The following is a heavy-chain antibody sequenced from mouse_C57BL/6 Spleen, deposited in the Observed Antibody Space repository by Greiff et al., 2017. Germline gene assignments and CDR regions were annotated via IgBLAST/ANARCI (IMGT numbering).Heavy chain of an antibody. CDR2: ISDGGSYT. Sequence: EVQVVESGGGLVKPGGSLKLSCAASGFTFSSYAMSWVRQTPEKRLEWVATISDGGSYTYYPDNVKGRFTISRDNANDNLYLQMSHLKSEDTAMYYCARSYYVSSSPNYIDYWGQGTTLTVSS. CDR1: GFTFSSYA. V-gene: IGHV5-4*01. CDR3: ARSYYVSSSPNYIDY. D-gene: IGHD1-1*01. J-gene: IGHJ2*01.